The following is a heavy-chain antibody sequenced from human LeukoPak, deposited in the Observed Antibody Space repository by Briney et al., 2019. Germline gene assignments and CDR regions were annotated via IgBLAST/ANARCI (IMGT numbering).Heavy chain of an antibody. Sequence: SETLSLTCTVPGGSLSSYYWSWVRQTPGKGLEWVGHIYYSRSTKYNPSLTSRVTISVDTSKNQFSLKLCSVTDADTAVYYCARDAYSSGFFFDYWGQGTLVTVSS. J-gene: IGHJ4*02. CDR1: GGSLSSYY. CDR2: IYYSRST. V-gene: IGHV4-59*01. D-gene: IGHD6-19*01. CDR3: ARDAYSSGFFFDY.